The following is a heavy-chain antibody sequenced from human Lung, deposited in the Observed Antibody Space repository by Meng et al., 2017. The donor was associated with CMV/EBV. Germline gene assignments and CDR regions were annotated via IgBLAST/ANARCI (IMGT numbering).Heavy chain of an antibody. D-gene: IGHD1-26*01. V-gene: IGHV5-51*01. CDR2: IYPGDSDT. CDR1: GYSFTSYW. CDR3: ARRIVGASKGVFFDC. J-gene: IGHJ4*02. Sequence: SGYSFTSYWLGWLRQMPGKGLEWMGIIYPGDSDTRYSPSFQGQVTISADKSISTAYLQWSSLKASDTAMYYCARRIVGASKGVFFDCWGQGTLVTVSS.